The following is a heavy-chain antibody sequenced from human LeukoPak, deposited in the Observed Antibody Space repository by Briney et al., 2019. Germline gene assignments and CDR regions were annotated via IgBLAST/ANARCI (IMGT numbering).Heavy chain of an antibody. D-gene: IGHD5-24*01. Sequence: SETLSLTCTVSGDSISSYYWSWIRQPPGKGLEWIGYIYYSGGTNYNPSLKCRVTISVDTSKNQFSLKLSSVTAADTAVYYCARAGMATIRRGNWFDPWGQGTLVTVSS. CDR3: ARAGMATIRRGNWFDP. CDR1: GDSISSYY. CDR2: IYYSGGT. J-gene: IGHJ5*02. V-gene: IGHV4-59*01.